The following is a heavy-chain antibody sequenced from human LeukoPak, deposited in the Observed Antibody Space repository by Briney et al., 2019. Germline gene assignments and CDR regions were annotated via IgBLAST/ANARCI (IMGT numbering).Heavy chain of an antibody. CDR3: ARNEPAVSVVDGFDV. V-gene: IGHV1-2*02. J-gene: IGHJ3*01. Sequence: ASMTLSCKASGYNFNSCYIHWMRQPHGPGLTLMGWINPDNGKRKYDMRFQRRVTMTWDTSINTAYVDLTGLRSADTAVYYCARNEPAVSVVDGFDVWGQGTVVTVSS. CDR1: GYNFNSCY. CDR2: INPDNGKR. D-gene: IGHD2/OR15-2a*01.